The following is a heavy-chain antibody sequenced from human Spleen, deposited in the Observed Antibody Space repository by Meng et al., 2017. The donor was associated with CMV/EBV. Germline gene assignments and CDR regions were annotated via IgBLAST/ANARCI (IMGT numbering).Heavy chain of an antibody. CDR3: ARVGEPGYFDY. V-gene: IGHV3-64*02. D-gene: IGHD3-10*01. CDR1: GFTFNSYA. Sequence: GDSLKISCVASGFTFNSYAMYWVRQAPGKGLEYVAGISSKGDSIYYVDSVKGRFTISRDNSKNTVSLQMGSLRAEDTAVYYCARVGEPGYFDYWGQGTLVTVSS. CDR2: ISSKGDSI. J-gene: IGHJ4*02.